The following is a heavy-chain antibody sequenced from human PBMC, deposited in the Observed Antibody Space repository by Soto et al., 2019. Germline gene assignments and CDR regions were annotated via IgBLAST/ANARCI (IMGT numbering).Heavy chain of an antibody. CDR3: AADLYYDSSGYYSNAFDI. D-gene: IGHD3-22*01. CDR1: GFTFTSSA. J-gene: IGHJ3*02. Sequence: SVKVSCKASGFTFTSSAVQLVRQARGQRLEWIGWIVVGSGNTNYAQKFQERVTITRDMSTSTAYMELSSLRSEDTAVYYCAADLYYDSSGYYSNAFDIWGQGTMVTVSS. V-gene: IGHV1-58*01. CDR2: IVVGSGNT.